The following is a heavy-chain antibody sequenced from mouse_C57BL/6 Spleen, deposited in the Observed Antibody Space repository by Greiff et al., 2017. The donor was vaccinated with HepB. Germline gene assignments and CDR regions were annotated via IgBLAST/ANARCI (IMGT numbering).Heavy chain of an antibody. CDR1: GYTFTSYW. V-gene: IGHV1-7*01. D-gene: IGHD2-5*01. J-gene: IGHJ3*01. CDR3: SRGGSNYVFAWFAY. Sequence: QVQLQQSGAELAKPGASVKLSCKASGYTFTSYWMHWVKQRPGQGLEWIGYINPSSGYTKYNQKFKDKATLTADKSSSTAYMQLSSRTYADSAVYYCSRGGSNYVFAWFAYWGQGTLVTVSA. CDR2: INPSSGYT.